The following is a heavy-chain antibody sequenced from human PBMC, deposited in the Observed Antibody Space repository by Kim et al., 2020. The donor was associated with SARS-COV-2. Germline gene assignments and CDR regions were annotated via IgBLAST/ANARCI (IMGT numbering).Heavy chain of an antibody. D-gene: IGHD2-15*01. J-gene: IGHJ4*02. Sequence: PTYAQGFTGRFVFSLDTSVSTAYLQISSLKAEDTAVYYCARDRVGWTFDYWGQGTLVTVSS. CDR3: ARDRVGWTFDY. CDR2: P. V-gene: IGHV7-4-1*02.